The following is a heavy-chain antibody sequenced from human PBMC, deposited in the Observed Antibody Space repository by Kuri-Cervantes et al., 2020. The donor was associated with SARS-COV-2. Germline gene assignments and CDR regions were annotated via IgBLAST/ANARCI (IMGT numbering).Heavy chain of an antibody. CDR1: GGSISSGDYY. Sequence: SETLSLTCSVSGGSISSGDYYWSWIRQPPGKGLEWIGYISFSGDTYSSPSLKSRLTISVDTSKNQFSLKLSSVTAADTAVYYCAGHGGYDHLRPHYYYYYYMDVWGKGTTVTVSS. CDR2: ISFSGDT. J-gene: IGHJ6*03. V-gene: IGHV4-30-4*01. D-gene: IGHD5-12*01. CDR3: AGHGGYDHLRPHYYYYYYMDV.